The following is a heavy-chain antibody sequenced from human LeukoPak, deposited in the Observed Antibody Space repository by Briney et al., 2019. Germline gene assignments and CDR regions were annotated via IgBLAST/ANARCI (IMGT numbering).Heavy chain of an antibody. J-gene: IGHJ5*02. D-gene: IGHD1-1*01. CDR3: VIAPPDWSDARTDP. Sequence: GGSLRLSRTVSGFSFSTFGMTWVRGTPEKGLEWGSTMNLNGRNTHYAASVRGRFTISRDNSRNPVFLQMDNLGAEDTAVYYCVIAPPDWSDARTDPWGQGTRVTVSS. V-gene: IGHV3-23*01. CDR2: MNLNGRNT. CDR1: GFSFSTFG.